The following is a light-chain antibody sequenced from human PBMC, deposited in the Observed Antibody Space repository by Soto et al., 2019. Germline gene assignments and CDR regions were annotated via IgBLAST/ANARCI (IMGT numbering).Light chain of an antibody. Sequence: QAVVTQPPSASGTPGQRVPISCSGSSSNIGTHTVNWYQQLPGAAPKLLIYGNSNRPSGVPDRFSGSKSGTSASLAITGLQAEDEADYYCQSYDSSLYVFGTGTKLTVL. CDR3: QSYDSSLYV. J-gene: IGLJ1*01. V-gene: IGLV1-40*01. CDR2: GNS. CDR1: SSNIGTHT.